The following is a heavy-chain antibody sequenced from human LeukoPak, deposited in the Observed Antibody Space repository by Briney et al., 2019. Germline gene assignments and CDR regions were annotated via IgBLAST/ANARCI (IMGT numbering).Heavy chain of an antibody. CDR3: ARVRGYCSSTICYRYYFDY. J-gene: IGHJ4*02. CDR2: IYHSGST. D-gene: IGHD2-2*01. V-gene: IGHV4-38-2*02. CDR1: GYSISSGYY. Sequence: SETLSLTCTVSGYSISSGYYWGWIRQPPGKGLEWFGTIYHSGSTYYTPSLKSRVTISVDTSKNQFSLKLTSVTAADTAVYYCARVRGYCSSTICYRYYFDYWGQGTLVTVSS.